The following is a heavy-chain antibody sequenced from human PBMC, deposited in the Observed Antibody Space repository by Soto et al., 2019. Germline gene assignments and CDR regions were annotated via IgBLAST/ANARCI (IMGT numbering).Heavy chain of an antibody. CDR1: VFSCSSYC. CDR2: IKQDGSGK. CDR3: ARVPGYDFWSGTYYGMDV. D-gene: IGHD3-3*01. Sequence: GGSLRLSCSASVFSCSSYCMSWCRQAPGQGLEWVANIKQDGSGKYYVDSVKGRFTISRDNAKNSLYLQMNSLRAEDTAVYYCARVPGYDFWSGTYYGMDVWGQGTTVTVSS. J-gene: IGHJ6*02. V-gene: IGHV3-7*03.